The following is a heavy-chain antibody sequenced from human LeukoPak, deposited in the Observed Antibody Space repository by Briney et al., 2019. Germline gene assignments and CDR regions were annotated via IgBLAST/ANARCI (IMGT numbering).Heavy chain of an antibody. J-gene: IGHJ4*02. V-gene: IGHV4-4*07. CDR3: ARDEPYYYDSSGYYTYYFDY. Sequence: PSVTLSLTCTVSGGSISSYYWSWIRQPAGKGLEWIGRIYTSGSTNYNPSLKSRVTISVDKSKNQFSLKLSSVTAADTAVYYCARDEPYYYDSSGYYTYYFDYWGQGTLVTVSS. CDR2: IYTSGST. CDR1: GGSISSYY. D-gene: IGHD3-22*01.